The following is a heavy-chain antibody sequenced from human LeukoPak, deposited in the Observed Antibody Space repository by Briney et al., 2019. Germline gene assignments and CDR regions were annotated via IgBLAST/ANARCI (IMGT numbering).Heavy chain of an antibody. CDR2: ISSSSSYT. J-gene: IGHJ2*01. D-gene: IGHD6-19*01. CDR3: AREVAAYFDL. Sequence: PGGSLRLSCAASGFTFSDYYMSWIRQAPGKGLEWVPYISSSSSYTNYADSVKGRFTISRDNAKTSLYLQMNSLRAEDTAVYYCAREVAAYFDLWGRGTLVTVSS. V-gene: IGHV3-11*05. CDR1: GFTFSDYY.